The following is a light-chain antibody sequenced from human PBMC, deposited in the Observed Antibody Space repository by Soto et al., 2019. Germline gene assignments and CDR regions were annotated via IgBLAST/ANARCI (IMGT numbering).Light chain of an antibody. CDR1: QSISYW. Sequence: DIQMTQSPSTLSASVGDRVTITCRASQSISYWLAWYQQKPGKAPKVLIYDAYSLESGVQSRFSGSGSGTEFTLTISSLQPDDFATYYCKQYNSYAITFGQGTRLEIK. J-gene: IGKJ5*01. V-gene: IGKV1-5*01. CDR3: KQYNSYAIT. CDR2: DAY.